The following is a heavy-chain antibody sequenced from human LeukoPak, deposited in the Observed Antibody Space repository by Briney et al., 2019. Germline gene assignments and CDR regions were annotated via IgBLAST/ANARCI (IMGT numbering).Heavy chain of an antibody. Sequence: QPGGSLRLSCAASGCTFSSSAMNWVRQVPGKGLEWVSASGTAGDTYYADSVKGRFTISRDDSKNTLYLQMTSLRAEDTAVYYCAKKTPGTYPFDYWGQGTLVTVSP. J-gene: IGHJ4*02. CDR3: AKKTPGTYPFDY. V-gene: IGHV3-23*01. D-gene: IGHD6-13*01. CDR2: SGTAGDT. CDR1: GCTFSSSA.